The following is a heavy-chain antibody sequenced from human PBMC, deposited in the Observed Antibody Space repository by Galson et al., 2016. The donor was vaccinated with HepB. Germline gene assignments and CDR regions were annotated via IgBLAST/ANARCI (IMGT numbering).Heavy chain of an antibody. D-gene: IGHD3-16*01. J-gene: IGHJ4*02. CDR1: GFIFSDHY. Sequence: SLRLSCAASGFIFSDHYMGWVRQAPRKGLEWVGRSKNRANSYTTEYAASVKGRFTISRDHSKNSLYLQMNGLKAEDTAVYYCATSIGGASKRYWGQGTLVTVSS. CDR3: ATSIGGASKRY. CDR2: SKNRANSYTT. V-gene: IGHV3-72*01.